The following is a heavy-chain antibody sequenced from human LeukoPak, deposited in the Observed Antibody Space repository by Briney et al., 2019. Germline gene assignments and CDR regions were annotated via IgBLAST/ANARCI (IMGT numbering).Heavy chain of an antibody. Sequence: GASVKVSCKASGYTFTSYYMHWVRQAPGQGLEWMGIINPSGGSTSYAQKFQGRVTMTRDMSTSTDYMELSRLRSDDTAVYYCARDRRITMVRGVHNWFDPWGQGTLVTVSS. CDR2: INPSGGST. V-gene: IGHV1-46*01. J-gene: IGHJ5*02. CDR1: GYTFTSYY. CDR3: ARDRRITMVRGVHNWFDP. D-gene: IGHD3-10*01.